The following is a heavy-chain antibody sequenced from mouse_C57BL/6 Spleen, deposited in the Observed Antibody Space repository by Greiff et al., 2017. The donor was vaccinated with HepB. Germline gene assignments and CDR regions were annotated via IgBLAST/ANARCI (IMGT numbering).Heavy chain of an antibody. CDR1: GFTFSSYG. D-gene: IGHD1-1*01. CDR3: ARQTVVDYFDY. CDR2: ISSGGSYT. Sequence: EVMLVESGGDLVKPGGSLKLSCAASGFTFSSYGMSWVRQTPDKRLEWVATISSGGSYTYYPDSVKGRFTISRDNAKNTLYLQMSSLKSEDTAMYYCARQTVVDYFDYWGQGTTLTVSS. V-gene: IGHV5-6*02. J-gene: IGHJ2*01.